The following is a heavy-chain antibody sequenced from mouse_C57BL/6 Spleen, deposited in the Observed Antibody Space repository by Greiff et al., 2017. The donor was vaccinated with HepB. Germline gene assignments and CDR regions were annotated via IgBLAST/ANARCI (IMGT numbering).Heavy chain of an antibody. J-gene: IGHJ1*03. CDR3: TRDGSSYRYFDV. CDR2: ISSGGDYT. V-gene: IGHV5-9-1*02. Sequence: EVMLVESGEGLVKPGGSLKLSCAASGFTFSSYAMSWVRQTPEKRLEWVAYISSGGDYTYYADTVKGRVTISRDNARNTLYLQMSSLKSEDTAMYYCTRDGSSYRYFDVWGTGTTVTVSS. CDR1: GFTFSSYA. D-gene: IGHD1-1*01.